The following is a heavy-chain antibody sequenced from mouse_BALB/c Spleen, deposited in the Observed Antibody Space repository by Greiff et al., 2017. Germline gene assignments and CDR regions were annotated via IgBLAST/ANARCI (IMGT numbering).Heavy chain of an antibody. CDR3: ARGRGDGYFLDY. Sequence: EVQRVESGGGLVKPGGSLKLSCAASGFTFSSYAMSWVRQTPEKRLEWVASISSGGSTYYPDSVKGRFTISRDNARNILYLQMSSLRSEDTAMYYCARGRGDGYFLDYWGQGTTLTVSS. V-gene: IGHV5-6-5*01. J-gene: IGHJ2*01. CDR1: GFTFSSYA. CDR2: ISSGGST. D-gene: IGHD2-3*01.